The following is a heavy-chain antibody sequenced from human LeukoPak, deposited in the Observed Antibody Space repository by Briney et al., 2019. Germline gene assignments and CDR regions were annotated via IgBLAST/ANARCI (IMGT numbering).Heavy chain of an antibody. V-gene: IGHV4-38-2*02. CDR2: IYHSGST. D-gene: IGHD3-16*02. J-gene: IGHJ4*02. CDR3: ARGGSKHPTLGGVIN. CDR1: GYSISSGYY. Sequence: SETLSLTCTVSGYSISSGYYWGWIRQPPGKGLEWIGSIYHSGSTYYNPSLKSRVTISVDTSKNQFSLKLSSVTAADTAVYYCARGGSKHPTLGGVINWGQGTLVTVSS.